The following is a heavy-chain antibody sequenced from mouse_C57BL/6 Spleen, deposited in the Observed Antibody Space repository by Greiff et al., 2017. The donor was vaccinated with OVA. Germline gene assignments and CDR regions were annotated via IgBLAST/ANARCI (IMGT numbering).Heavy chain of an antibody. V-gene: IGHV5-15*01. CDR3: ARWDYYFDY. CDR2: ISNLAYSI. D-gene: IGHD4-1*01. Sequence: EVKLVESGGGLVQPGGSLKLSCAASGFTFSDYGMAWVRQAPRKGPEWVAFISNLAYSIYYADTVTGRFTISRENAKITLYLEMSSLRSEDTAMYYCARWDYYFDYWGQGTTLTVSS. CDR1: GFTFSDYG. J-gene: IGHJ2*01.